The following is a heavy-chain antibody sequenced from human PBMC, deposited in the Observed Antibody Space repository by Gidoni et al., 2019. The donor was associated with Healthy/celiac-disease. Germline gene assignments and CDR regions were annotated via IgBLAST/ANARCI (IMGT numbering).Heavy chain of an antibody. Sequence: EVQLLESGGGLVQPGGSLRLSCAASGFPFSSYAMSWVRQAPGKGLEWVSAISGSGGSTYYADSVKGRFTISRDNSKNTLYLQMNSLRAEDTAVYYCAKCFWGSYLSGLDYWGQGTLVTVSS. D-gene: IGHD3-16*02. J-gene: IGHJ4*02. V-gene: IGHV3-23*01. CDR1: GFPFSSYA. CDR3: AKCFWGSYLSGLDY. CDR2: ISGSGGST.